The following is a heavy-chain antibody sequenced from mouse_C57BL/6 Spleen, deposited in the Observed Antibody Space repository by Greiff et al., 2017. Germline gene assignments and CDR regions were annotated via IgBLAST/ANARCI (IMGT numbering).Heavy chain of an antibody. Sequence: QVQLKQSGADLVKPGASVKVSCKASGYTFTSYWMHWVKQRPGQGLEWIGRIHPSDSDTNYNQKFKGKATLTVDKSSSPAYLQLSSLTSEDSAVYNCAICPTTVVEVYAMDYWGQGTSVTVSS. CDR2: IHPSDSDT. CDR3: AICPTTVVEVYAMDY. V-gene: IGHV1-74*01. J-gene: IGHJ4*01. D-gene: IGHD1-1*01. CDR1: GYTFTSYW.